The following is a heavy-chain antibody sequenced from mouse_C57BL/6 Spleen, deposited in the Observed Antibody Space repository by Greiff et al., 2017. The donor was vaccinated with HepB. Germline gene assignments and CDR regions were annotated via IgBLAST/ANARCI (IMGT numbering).Heavy chain of an antibody. CDR3: ARQYYGSSYWYFDV. CDR1: GFTFSDYG. CDR2: ISSGSSTI. D-gene: IGHD1-1*01. J-gene: IGHJ1*03. V-gene: IGHV5-17*01. Sequence: EVQLVESGGGLVKPGGSLKLSCAASGFTFSDYGMHWVRQAPEKGLEWVAYISSGSSTIDYADTVKGRFTIARDNAKNTLFLQMTSLRSEDTDMYYFARQYYGSSYWYFDVWGTGTTVTVSS.